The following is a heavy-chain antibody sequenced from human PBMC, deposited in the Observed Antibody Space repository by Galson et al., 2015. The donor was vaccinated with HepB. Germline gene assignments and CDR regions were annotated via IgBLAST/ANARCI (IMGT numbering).Heavy chain of an antibody. CDR3: AKELSGDAPLYGMDV. Sequence: SLRLSCAASGFTFSSYGMHWVRQAPGKGLEWVAVISYDGSNKYYADSVKGRFTISRDNSKNTLYLQMNSLRAEDTAVYYCAKELSGDAPLYGMDVWGQGTTVTVSS. J-gene: IGHJ6*02. D-gene: IGHD4-17*01. CDR2: ISYDGSNK. CDR1: GFTFSSYG. V-gene: IGHV3-30*18.